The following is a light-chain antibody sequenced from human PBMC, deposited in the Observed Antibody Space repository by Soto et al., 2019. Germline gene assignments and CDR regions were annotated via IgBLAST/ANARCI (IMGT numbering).Light chain of an antibody. J-gene: IGLJ2*01. Sequence: QSVLTQSASVSGSPGQSITISCTGSSSDVGPYNLVSWYQHHPGKAPKLMISEVVKRPSGVSNRFSGSKSGNTASLTISGLQPEDEADYYCCSYAGSSMFVFGGGTKLTVL. CDR2: EVV. V-gene: IGLV2-23*02. CDR3: CSYAGSSMFV. CDR1: SSDVGPYNL.